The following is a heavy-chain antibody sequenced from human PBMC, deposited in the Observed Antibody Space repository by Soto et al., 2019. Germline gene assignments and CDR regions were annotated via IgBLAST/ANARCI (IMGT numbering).Heavy chain of an antibody. J-gene: IGHJ6*02. CDR1: GGSISSYY. V-gene: IGHV4-59*01. Sequence: SETLSLTCTVSGGSISSYYWSWIRQPPGKGLEWIGYIYYSGSTNYNPSLKSRVTISVDTSKNQFSLKLSSVTAADTAVYYCARGQYYYGSGSYSPYYYGMDVWGQGTTVTVSS. CDR2: IYYSGST. CDR3: ARGQYYYGSGSYSPYYYGMDV. D-gene: IGHD3-10*01.